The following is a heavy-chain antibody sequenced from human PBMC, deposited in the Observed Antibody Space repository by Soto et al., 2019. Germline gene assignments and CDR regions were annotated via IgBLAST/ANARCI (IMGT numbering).Heavy chain of an antibody. CDR2: VHPSGST. CDR3: ARVQYSSGSYRWFDP. Sequence: ASETLSLTCAVFSASLGDHYWAWIRQSPDKGLEWIGEVHPSGSTDYNPSLKSRLTLSLDTSKNQFSLKVASVTAADTAVYYCARVQYSSGSYRWFDPWGQGTLVTVS. V-gene: IGHV4-34*01. D-gene: IGHD6-19*01. J-gene: IGHJ5*02. CDR1: SASLGDHY.